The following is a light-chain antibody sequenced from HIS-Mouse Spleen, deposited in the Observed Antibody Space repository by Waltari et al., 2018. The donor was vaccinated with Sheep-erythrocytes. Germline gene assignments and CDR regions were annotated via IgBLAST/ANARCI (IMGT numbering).Light chain of an antibody. V-gene: IGLV3-1*01. CDR1: KWGDKY. J-gene: IGLJ2*01. Sequence: SYELTQPPSVSVSPGQTASITCSGDKWGDKYACWYQQKPGQSPVLVIYQDSKRPSGIPEPFSGSPSGNPATLTISGTQAMDEADYYCQAWDSSTAVFGGGTKLTVL. CDR2: QDS. CDR3: QAWDSSTAV.